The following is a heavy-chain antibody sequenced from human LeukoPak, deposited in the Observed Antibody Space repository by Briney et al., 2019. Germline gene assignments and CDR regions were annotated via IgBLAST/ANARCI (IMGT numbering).Heavy chain of an antibody. J-gene: IGHJ4*02. V-gene: IGHV4-61*02. CDR3: ARGEYYYDSSGPPDY. CDR1: GGSISSGSYY. D-gene: IGHD3-22*01. Sequence: SQTLSLTCTVSGGSISSGSYYWSWIRQPAGKGLEWIGRIYTSGSTNYNPSLKSRVTISEDTSKNQFSLKLSSVTAADTAVYHCARGEYYYDSSGPPDYWGQGTLVTVSS. CDR2: IYTSGST.